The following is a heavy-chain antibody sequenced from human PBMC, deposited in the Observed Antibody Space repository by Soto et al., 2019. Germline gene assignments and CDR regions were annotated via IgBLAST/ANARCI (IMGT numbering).Heavy chain of an antibody. J-gene: IGHJ4*02. Sequence: VQLLESGGDLVQPGGSLRLSCAASGFTFSSYAMSWVRQAPGKGLEWVSGISGSGGSTYYADSVKGRFTISRDNSKNTLYLQMNSLRAEDTAVYYCAKDYYGSGSYFEIGDYWGQGTLVTVSS. CDR1: GFTFSSYA. D-gene: IGHD3-10*01. CDR2: ISGSGGST. V-gene: IGHV3-23*01. CDR3: AKDYYGSGSYFEIGDY.